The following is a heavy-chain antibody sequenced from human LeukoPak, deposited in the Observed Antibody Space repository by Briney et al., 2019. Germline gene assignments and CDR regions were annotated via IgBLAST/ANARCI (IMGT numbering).Heavy chain of an antibody. D-gene: IGHD3-9*01. CDR2: ISSSSSTI. J-gene: IGHJ6*02. V-gene: IGHV3-48*02. CDR3: ARDHYDILTGYLYYYYYGMDV. Sequence: TGGSLRLSCAASGFTFSSYSMNWVRQAPGKGLEWVSYISSSSSTIYYADSVKGRFTISRDNAKNSLYLQMNSLRDEDTAAYYCARDHYDILTGYLYYYYYGMDVWGQGTTVTVSS. CDR1: GFTFSSYS.